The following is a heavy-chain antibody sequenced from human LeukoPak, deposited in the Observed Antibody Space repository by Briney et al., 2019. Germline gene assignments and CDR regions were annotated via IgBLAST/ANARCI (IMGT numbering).Heavy chain of an antibody. V-gene: IGHV4-39*01. Sequence: SETLSLTCTVSGGSLSSTNNYWGWIRQPPGEGLEWIGSLSYNGGTYYNPSLKSRVTMSVDTSKNQFSLKLSSVTAADTAVYYCARHVYCTNGICSDYWGQGTLVTVSS. CDR2: LSYNGGT. D-gene: IGHD2-8*01. CDR3: ARHVYCTNGICSDY. J-gene: IGHJ4*02. CDR1: GGSLSSTNNY.